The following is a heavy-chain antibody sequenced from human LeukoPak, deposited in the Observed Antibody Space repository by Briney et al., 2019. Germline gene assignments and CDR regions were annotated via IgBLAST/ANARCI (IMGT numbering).Heavy chain of an antibody. D-gene: IGHD5-24*01. CDR2: INPNSGGT. V-gene: IGHV1-2*02. Sequence: ASVKVSCKASGHTFTGYYMHWVRQAPGQGLEWMGWINPNSGGTNYAQKFQGRVTMTRDTSTSTAYMELSRLRSDDTAVYYCARDGVEMATIPFDYWGQGTLVTVSS. CDR3: ARDGVEMATIPFDY. J-gene: IGHJ4*02. CDR1: GHTFTGYY.